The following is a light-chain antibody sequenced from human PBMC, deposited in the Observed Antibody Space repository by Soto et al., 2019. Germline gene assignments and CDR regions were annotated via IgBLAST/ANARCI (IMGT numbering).Light chain of an antibody. Sequence: ETVLTQSPATLSVSPGERATLSCRASQSISSDLAWYQQKPGQAPRLLIYGASTTATAIPGRFSGSGSGREFTLSISSLPSEDFAVYYCQQYNNWPRTFGQGTKLEIK. V-gene: IGKV3-15*01. CDR2: GAS. CDR1: QSISSD. J-gene: IGKJ2*01. CDR3: QQYNNWPRT.